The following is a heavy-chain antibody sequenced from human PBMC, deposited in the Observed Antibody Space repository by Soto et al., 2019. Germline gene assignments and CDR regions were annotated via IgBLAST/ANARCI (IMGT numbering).Heavy chain of an antibody. Sequence: GRSLKISCKGSGYSFTSYWISWVRQMPGKGLEWMGRIDPSDSYTNYSPSFQGHVTISADKSISTAYLQWSSLKASDTAMYYCARSLVATTSYYYGMDVWGQGTTVTVSS. CDR3: ARSLVATTSYYYGMDV. CDR2: IDPSDSYT. V-gene: IGHV5-10-1*01. J-gene: IGHJ6*02. D-gene: IGHD5-12*01. CDR1: GYSFTSYW.